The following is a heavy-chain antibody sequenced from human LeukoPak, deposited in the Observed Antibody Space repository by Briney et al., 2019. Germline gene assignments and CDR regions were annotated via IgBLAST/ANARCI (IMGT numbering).Heavy chain of an antibody. CDR3: AREGEGILTGYEKLYYFDY. D-gene: IGHD3-9*01. CDR1: GYTFTDYY. J-gene: IGHJ4*02. Sequence: ASVKVSCKASGYTFTDYYMHWVRQAPGQGLEWMGWINPNSGATTYAQNFQGRVTLTRDTSISTAYMELSRLRSDDTAIYYCAREGEGILTGYEKLYYFDYWGQGTLVTVSS. V-gene: IGHV1-2*02. CDR2: INPNSGAT.